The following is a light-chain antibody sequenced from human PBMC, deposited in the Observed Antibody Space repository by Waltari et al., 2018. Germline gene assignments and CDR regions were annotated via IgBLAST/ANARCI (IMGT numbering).Light chain of an antibody. CDR1: QSLLHSNGYNY. J-gene: IGKJ1*01. V-gene: IGKV2-28*01. CDR2: LGS. Sequence: DIVMTQSPLSLPVTPGEPASISCRSSQSLLHSNGYNYLDWYLQKPGQSPQLLIYLGSTRASCVPDRFRVSGSGTDFTLKISRVEAEDVGVYYCMQALQTPWTFGQGTKVEIK. CDR3: MQALQTPWT.